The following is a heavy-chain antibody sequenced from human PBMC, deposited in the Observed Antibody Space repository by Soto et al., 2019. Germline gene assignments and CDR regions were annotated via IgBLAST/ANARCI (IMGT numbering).Heavy chain of an antibody. J-gene: IGHJ4*02. CDR1: GGSFSGYY. V-gene: IGHV4-34*01. D-gene: IGHD6-13*01. Sequence: PSETLSLTYAVYGGSFSGYYWSWIRQPPWKGLEWIGEINHSGSTNYNPSLKSRVTISVDTSKNQFSLKLSSVTAADTAVYYCARDPFLAAAGSFDYWGQGTLVTVSS. CDR3: ARDPFLAAAGSFDY. CDR2: INHSGST.